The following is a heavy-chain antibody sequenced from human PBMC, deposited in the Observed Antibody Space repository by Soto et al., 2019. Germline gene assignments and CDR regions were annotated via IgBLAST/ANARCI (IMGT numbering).Heavy chain of an antibody. CDR2: ISDNGGQI. CDR1: GLTFTIYS. J-gene: IGHJ4*02. Sequence: EVQLVESGGGLIQPGGSLRLSCAASGLTFTIYSMNWVRQAPGKGLEWVSDISDNGGQIADEASVKGRFTVSRENAKNALYLKMTSLRDGATAIYYCVGDRDPHATIVHGTYWGQGTLVTVS. D-gene: IGHD1-7*01. CDR3: VGDRDPHATIVHGTY. V-gene: IGHV3-48*02.